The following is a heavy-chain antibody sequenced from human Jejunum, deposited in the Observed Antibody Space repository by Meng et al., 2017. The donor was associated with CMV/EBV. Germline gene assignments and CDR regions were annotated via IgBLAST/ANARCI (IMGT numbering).Heavy chain of an antibody. D-gene: IGHD1-7*01. CDR3: GRDQGRELINH. Sequence: HVHVLDTRPCLVKPTGTLALTCTVSGDSNRSDIWWSWVRQPLGKGLEWIGEVYHRGDTNYNPSLKSRVDISVDKSKNQYYLSLFSVTAADSAVYYCGRDQGRELINHWGQGTLVTVSS. J-gene: IGHJ4*02. CDR2: VYHRGDT. CDR1: GDSNRSDIW. V-gene: IGHV4-4*02.